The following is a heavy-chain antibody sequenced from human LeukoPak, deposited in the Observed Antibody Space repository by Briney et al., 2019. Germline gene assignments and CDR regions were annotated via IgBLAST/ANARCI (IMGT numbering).Heavy chain of an antibody. CDR3: AKDLDRVVVVAGDAFDI. V-gene: IGHV3-23*01. J-gene: IGHJ3*02. Sequence: PGGSLRLSCAASGFTFSSYAMSWVRQAPGKGLEWVSAISGSGGSTYYADSVKGRFTISRDNSKNTLYLQMNSLRAEDTAVYYCAKDLDRVVVVAGDAFDIWGQGTMVTVSS. CDR2: ISGSGGST. CDR1: GFTFSSYA. D-gene: IGHD2-15*01.